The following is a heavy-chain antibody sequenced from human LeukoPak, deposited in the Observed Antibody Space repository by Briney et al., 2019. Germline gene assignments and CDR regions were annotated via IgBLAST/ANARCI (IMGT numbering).Heavy chain of an antibody. CDR1: GGSISSYY. CDR3: ARAYYYDSSGYYLESQYFDL. Sequence: SETLSLTCTVSGGSISSYYWSWIRQPPGKGLEWIGYIYYSGSTNYNPSLKSRDTISVDTSKNQFSLKLSSVTAADTAVYYCARAYYYDSSGYYLESQYFDLWGRGTLVTVSS. V-gene: IGHV4-59*01. CDR2: IYYSGST. J-gene: IGHJ2*01. D-gene: IGHD3-22*01.